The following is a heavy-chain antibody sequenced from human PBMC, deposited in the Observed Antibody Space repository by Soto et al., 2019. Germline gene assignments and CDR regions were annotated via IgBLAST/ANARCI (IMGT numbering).Heavy chain of an antibody. CDR2: INPSGGSI. Sequence: ASVKVSCKSSGYTLSSYFMHWVRQAPGQGLEYMGIINPSGGSITYAQKFQGRVTMSRDTSTSTVYMELSSLRSEDTAVYYCARGPGYSYGLLDYWGQGTLVTVSS. V-gene: IGHV1-46*01. CDR1: GYTLSSYF. D-gene: IGHD5-18*01. J-gene: IGHJ4*02. CDR3: ARGPGYSYGLLDY.